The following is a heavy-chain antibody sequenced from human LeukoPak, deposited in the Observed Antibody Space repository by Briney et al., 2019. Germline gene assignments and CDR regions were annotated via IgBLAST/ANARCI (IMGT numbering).Heavy chain of an antibody. CDR3: AKTQGYYDA. Sequence: GGSLRLSCVAFGFTFSNYAMSWVRQAPGKGLELVSGIYGSDDKTVYGDAVKGRFTISRDNSKNTLYLQMNSLRADDTAVYYCAKTQGYYDAWGQGALVTVSS. V-gene: IGHV3-23*01. CDR1: GFTFSNYA. CDR2: IYGSDDKT. J-gene: IGHJ5*02. D-gene: IGHD2-15*01.